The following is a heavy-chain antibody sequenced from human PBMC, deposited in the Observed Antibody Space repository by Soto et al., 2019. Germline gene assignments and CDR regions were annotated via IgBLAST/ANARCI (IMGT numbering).Heavy chain of an antibody. CDR3: ARAVIEGYYDSSPYYFDY. CDR1: GDTFTSYY. Sequence: ASVKVSCKAPGDTFTSYYMHWVRQAPGHGLEWLGVISPNGGRTRFAQKFQGRVTMTSDTSTSTVYMELRGLTSEDTAVYYCARAVIEGYYDSSPYYFDYWGQGTLVTVSS. CDR2: ISPNGGRT. V-gene: IGHV1-46*01. D-gene: IGHD3-22*01. J-gene: IGHJ4*02.